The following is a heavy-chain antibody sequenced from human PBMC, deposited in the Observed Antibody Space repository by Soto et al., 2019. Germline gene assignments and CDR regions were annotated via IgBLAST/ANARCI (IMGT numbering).Heavy chain of an antibody. CDR3: AKAGDRRPPYYYYGMDV. D-gene: IGHD3-10*01. V-gene: IGHV1-46*01. Sequence: QVQLVQSGAEVKKPGASVKVSCKASGYTFTSYYMHWVRQAPGQGLEWMGIINPSGGSTSYAQKFQGRVTMTRDTSTSTVYMELSSLRSEDTAVYYCAKAGDRRPPYYYYGMDVWGQGTTVTVSS. J-gene: IGHJ6*02. CDR1: GYTFTSYY. CDR2: INPSGGST.